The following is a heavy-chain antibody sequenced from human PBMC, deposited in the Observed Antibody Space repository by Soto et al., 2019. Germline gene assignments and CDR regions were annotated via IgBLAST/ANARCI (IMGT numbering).Heavy chain of an antibody. CDR2: IYPGDSDT. CDR1: GYTFTNYW. Sequence: GESLKIACNGSGYTFTNYWIGWVRQMPGKGLEWMGIIYPGDSDTKYNPSFQGQVTISADKSITTTYLRWTSLKASDTAIYYCAASILYYGMDVWGQGTTVTVSS. J-gene: IGHJ6*02. V-gene: IGHV5-51*01. CDR3: AASILYYGMDV.